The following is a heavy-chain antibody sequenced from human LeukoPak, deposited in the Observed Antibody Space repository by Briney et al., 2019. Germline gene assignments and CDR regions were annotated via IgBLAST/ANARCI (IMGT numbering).Heavy chain of an antibody. CDR3: ARETVVPAAITVYNWFDP. V-gene: IGHV3-48*03. D-gene: IGHD2-2*01. CDR2: ISSSGSTI. Sequence: PGGPLRLSCAASGFTFSSYEMNWVRQAPGKGLEWVSYISSSGSTIYYADSVKGRFTISRDNAKNSLYLQMNSLRAEDTAVYYCARETVVPAAITVYNWFDPWGQGTLVTVSS. J-gene: IGHJ5*02. CDR1: GFTFSSYE.